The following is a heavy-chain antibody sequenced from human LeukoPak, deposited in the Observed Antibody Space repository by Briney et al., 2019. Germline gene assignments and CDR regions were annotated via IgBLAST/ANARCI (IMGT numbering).Heavy chain of an antibody. Sequence: SETLSPTCNVSGGSISSYYWSWIRQPPGKGLEWIGYIYYSGSTNYNPSLKSRVTISVDTSKNQFSLKLSSVTAADTAVYYCARLLCDAFDIWGQGTMVTVSS. CDR2: IYYSGST. V-gene: IGHV4-59*01. J-gene: IGHJ3*02. CDR3: ARLLCDAFDI. D-gene: IGHD2-21*01. CDR1: GGSISSYY.